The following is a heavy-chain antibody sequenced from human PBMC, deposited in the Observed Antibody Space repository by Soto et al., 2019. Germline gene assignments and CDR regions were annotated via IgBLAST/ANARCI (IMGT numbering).Heavy chain of an antibody. CDR1: GGSISSSSYY. J-gene: IGHJ4*02. CDR3: PRRDRAGSGSYYRAPYFDY. V-gene: IGHV4-39*01. Sequence: LLETLSLTCTVSGGSISSSSYYWGWIRQPPGKGLEWIGSIYYSGSTYYNPSLKSRVTISVDTSKNQFSLKLSSVTAADTAVYYCPRRDRAGSGSYYRAPYFDYWDQGTLVTVSS. CDR2: IYYSGST. D-gene: IGHD3-10*01.